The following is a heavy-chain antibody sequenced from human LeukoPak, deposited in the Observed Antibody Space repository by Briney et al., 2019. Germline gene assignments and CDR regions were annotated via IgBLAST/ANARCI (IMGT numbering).Heavy chain of an antibody. Sequence: GASVKVSCKASGYTFTSYGISWVRQAPGQGLEWMGWIIAYNGNTNYAQKFQGRVTMTTDTSTSTAYMELRSLRSDDTAAYYCARKVGARDHYYYYYYMDVWGKGTTVTISS. CDR3: ARKVGARDHYYYYYYMDV. CDR1: GYTFTSYG. CDR2: IIAYNGNT. D-gene: IGHD1-26*01. J-gene: IGHJ6*03. V-gene: IGHV1-18*01.